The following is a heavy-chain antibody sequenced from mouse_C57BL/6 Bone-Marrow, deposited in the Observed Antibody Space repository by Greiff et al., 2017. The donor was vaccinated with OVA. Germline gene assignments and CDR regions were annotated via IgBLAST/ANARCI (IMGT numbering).Heavy chain of an antibody. J-gene: IGHJ4*01. CDR2: IDPSDSET. D-gene: IGHD1-1*01. Sequence: QVQLQQPGAELVRPGSSVKLSCKASSYTFTSYWMHWVKQRPIQGLEWIGNIDPSDSETHYNQKFKDKATLTVDKSSSTAYMQLSSLTSEDSAVYYCARLHYGSSPYAMDYWGQGTSVTVSS. V-gene: IGHV1-52*01. CDR1: SYTFTSYW. CDR3: ARLHYGSSPYAMDY.